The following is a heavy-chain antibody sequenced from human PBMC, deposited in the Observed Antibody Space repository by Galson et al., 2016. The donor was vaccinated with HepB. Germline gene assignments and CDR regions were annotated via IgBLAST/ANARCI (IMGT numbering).Heavy chain of an antibody. J-gene: IGHJ4*02. V-gene: IGHV3-21*01. CDR3: AKYSGSYKGYDY. D-gene: IGHD1-26*01. Sequence: SLRLSCAASGFAFRTYSMNWVRQTPGKGLEWVASITGTDSYTYYADSIKDRFTISRDNPRNLLYLQMNSLRAEDTAVYYCAKYSGSYKGYDYWGQGTLVTVSS. CDR2: ITGTDSYT. CDR1: GFAFRTYS.